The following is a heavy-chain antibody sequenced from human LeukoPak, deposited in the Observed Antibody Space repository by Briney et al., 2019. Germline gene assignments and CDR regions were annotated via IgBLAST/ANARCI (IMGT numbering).Heavy chain of an antibody. CDR1: GGSISRSNW. J-gene: IGHJ2*01. V-gene: IGHV4-4*02. Sequence: SETLSLTCAVSGGSISRSNWWSWVRHPPGKGLEWIGEIYHSGSTNYNPSLKSRVTISVDKSKNQFSLKLSSVTAADTAVYYCAREDYDDSGAWYFDLWGRGTLVTVSS. D-gene: IGHD3-3*01. CDR3: AREDYDDSGAWYFDL. CDR2: IYHSGST.